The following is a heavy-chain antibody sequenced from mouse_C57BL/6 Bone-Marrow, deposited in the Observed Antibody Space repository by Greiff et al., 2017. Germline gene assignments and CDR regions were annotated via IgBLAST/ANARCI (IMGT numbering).Heavy chain of an antibody. CDR2: INPYNGGT. Sequence: VQLQQSGPVLVKPGASVKMSCKASGYTFTDYYMNWVKQSHGKSLEWIGVINPYNGGTSYNQKFKGKATLTVDKSSSTAYMELNSLTSEDSAVYYCARRITTTYFDVWGTGTTVTVSS. V-gene: IGHV1-19*01. CDR3: ARRITTTYFDV. D-gene: IGHD2-4*01. CDR1: GYTFTDYY. J-gene: IGHJ1*03.